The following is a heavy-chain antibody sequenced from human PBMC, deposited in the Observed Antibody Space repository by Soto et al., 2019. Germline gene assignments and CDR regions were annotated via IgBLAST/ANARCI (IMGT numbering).Heavy chain of an antibody. D-gene: IGHD3-3*01. CDR1: GFTFSSYG. CDR3: AKDLEPSGYCWECYTPFDY. J-gene: IGHJ4*02. V-gene: IGHV3-30*18. CDR2: ISYDGSNK. Sequence: QVQLVESGGGVVQPGRSLRLSCAASGFTFSSYGMHWVRQAPGKGLEWVAVISYDGSNKYYADSVKGRFTISRDNSKNTLELQMNSLRAEDTAVYYCAKDLEPSGYCWECYTPFDYWGQGTLVTVSS.